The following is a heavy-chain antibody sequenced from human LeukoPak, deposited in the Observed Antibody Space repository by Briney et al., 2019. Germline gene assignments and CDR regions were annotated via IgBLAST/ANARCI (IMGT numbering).Heavy chain of an antibody. J-gene: IGHJ5*02. V-gene: IGHV3-30-3*01. CDR3: ASSTSSNWFDP. Sequence: GGSLRLSCAASGFTFSSYAMHWVRQAPGKGLEWVAVISYDGSNKYYADSVKGRFTISRDNSKNTLYLQMNSLRAEDTAVYYCASSTSSNWFDPWGQGTLVTVSS. CDR1: GFTFSSYA. D-gene: IGHD2-2*01. CDR2: ISYDGSNK.